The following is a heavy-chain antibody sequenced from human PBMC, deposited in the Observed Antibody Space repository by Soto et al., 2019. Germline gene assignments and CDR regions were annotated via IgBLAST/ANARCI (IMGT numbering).Heavy chain of an antibody. CDR3: ARLGPSEQALHS. D-gene: IGHD6-13*01. CDR1: GGSISSGDYY. CDR2: IYYSGST. Sequence: PSETLSLTCTVSGGSISSGDYYWSWIRQPPGKGLEWIGYIYYSGSTYYNPSLKSRVTISVETSKSQFSLRLSSVTAADTAVYYCARLGPSEQALHSRGAGTLVTVSS. V-gene: IGHV4-30-4*01. J-gene: IGHJ5*01.